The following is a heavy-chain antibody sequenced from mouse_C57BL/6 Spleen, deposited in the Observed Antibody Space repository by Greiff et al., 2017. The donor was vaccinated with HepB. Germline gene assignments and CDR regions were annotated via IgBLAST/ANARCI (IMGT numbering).Heavy chain of an antibody. V-gene: IGHV1-72*01. Sequence: VQLQQSGAELVKPGASVQLSCKASGYTFTSYWMHWVNQSPGRGLEWMGRIDPNSGSTKYNEKFKSKATLTVDKPSSTAYMQLSSLTSEDSAVYYCARIYDGYVFDYWGQGTTLTVSS. CDR2: IDPNSGST. CDR3: ARIYDGYVFDY. D-gene: IGHD2-3*01. J-gene: IGHJ2*01. CDR1: GYTFTSYW.